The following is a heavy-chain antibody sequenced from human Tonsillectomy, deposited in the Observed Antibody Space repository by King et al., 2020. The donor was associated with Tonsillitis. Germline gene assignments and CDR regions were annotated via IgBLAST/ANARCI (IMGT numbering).Heavy chain of an antibody. D-gene: IGHD3-3*01. CDR3: ARAHTIFGLVMWDY. CDR1: GDSFSSYY. J-gene: IGHJ4*02. CDR2: IYYSGST. V-gene: IGHV4-59*01. Sequence: QLQESGPGLVKPSETLSLTCTVSGDSFSSYYWSWIRQPPGKGLEWIGYIYYSGSTNHNPYLNSRVTISVDTSQNQFSLKLSSVTAADTAVYYCARAHTIFGLVMWDYWGQGTLVTVSS.